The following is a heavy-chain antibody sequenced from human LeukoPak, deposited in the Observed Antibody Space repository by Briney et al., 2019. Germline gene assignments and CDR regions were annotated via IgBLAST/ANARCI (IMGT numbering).Heavy chain of an antibody. CDR1: GGSISSGTYY. CDR2: IDHGGVT. J-gene: IGHJ1*01. CDR3: ARGHDYYSEYFQH. Sequence: SETLSLTCTVSGGSISSGTYYWSWIRQSAGKGLEWIGRIDHGGVTNYNPSLQSRVTISLDTSQKQFSLKLDSVTAADTAVYYCARGHDYYSEYFQHWGQGTLVSVSS. D-gene: IGHD1-26*01. V-gene: IGHV4-61*02.